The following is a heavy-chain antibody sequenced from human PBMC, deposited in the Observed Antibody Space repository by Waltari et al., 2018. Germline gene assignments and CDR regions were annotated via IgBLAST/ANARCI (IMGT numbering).Heavy chain of an antibody. D-gene: IGHD1-7*01. CDR2: INQDGSTK. J-gene: IGHJ5*02. Sequence: EVQLVESGDGLVQPGGSLRLSCAASGFTFGNYWMSWVRQAPGKGLEWVANINQDGSTKNSMDSVKGRFTISRDNADNSLYLQLNSLRAEDTAFYYCARVVSRTRQFDPWGQGTLVTVSP. V-gene: IGHV3-7*04. CDR1: GFTFGNYW. CDR3: ARVVSRTRQFDP.